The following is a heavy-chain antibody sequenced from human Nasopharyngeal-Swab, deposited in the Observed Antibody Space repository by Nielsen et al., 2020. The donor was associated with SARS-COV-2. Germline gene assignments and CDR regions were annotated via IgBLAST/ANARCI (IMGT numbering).Heavy chain of an antibody. CDR1: GYTFTSYA. CDR3: ARVPHSSGWDFDY. D-gene: IGHD6-19*01. CDR2: IIPIFGTA. Sequence: SVKVSCKASGYTFTSYAISWVRQAPGQGLEWMGGIIPIFGTANYAQKFQGRVTITADESTSTAYMELSSLRSEDTAVYYCARVPHSSGWDFDYWGQGTLVTVSS. V-gene: IGHV1-69*13. J-gene: IGHJ4*02.